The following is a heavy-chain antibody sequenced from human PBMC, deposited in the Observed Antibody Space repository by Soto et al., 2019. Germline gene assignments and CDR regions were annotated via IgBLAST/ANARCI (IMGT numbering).Heavy chain of an antibody. J-gene: IGHJ6*02. Sequence: SETLSLTCTVSGGSISSSSYYWGWIRQPPGKGLEWIGSIYYSGSTYYNPSLKSRVTISVDTSKNQFSLKLSSVTAADTAVYYCARQAAGLIAAAGPKPDYYYYGMDVWGQGTTVTVSS. D-gene: IGHD6-13*01. V-gene: IGHV4-39*01. CDR1: GGSISSSSYY. CDR3: ARQAAGLIAAAGPKPDYYYYGMDV. CDR2: IYYSGST.